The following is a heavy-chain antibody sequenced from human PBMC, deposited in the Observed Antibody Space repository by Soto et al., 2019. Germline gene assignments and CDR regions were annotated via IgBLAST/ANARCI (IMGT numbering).Heavy chain of an antibody. CDR3: ARDLENLGYCSSTSCSQGGNWFDP. CDR1: GDSVAGNSAA. Sequence: SQTLSLTCAISGDSVAGNSAAWNWIRQSPSRGLEWLGRTYYRSKWYNDYAVSVKSRITINPDTSKNQFSLQPNSVTPEDTAVYYCARDLENLGYCSSTSCSQGGNWFDPWGRGTLVTVSS. J-gene: IGHJ5*02. V-gene: IGHV6-1*01. D-gene: IGHD2-2*01. CDR2: TYYRSKWYN.